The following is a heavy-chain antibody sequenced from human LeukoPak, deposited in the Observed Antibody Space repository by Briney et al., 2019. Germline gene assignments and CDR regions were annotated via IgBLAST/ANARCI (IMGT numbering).Heavy chain of an antibody. V-gene: IGHV1-46*01. Sequence: ASVKVSCKASGYTFTSYYMHWVRQAPGQGLEWMGIINPRDGSTSYAQKFQGRVTVTRDTSTSTVHMELSGLRSEDTAVYYCARDQEGFDYWGQGTLVTVSS. J-gene: IGHJ4*02. CDR2: INPRDGST. CDR3: ARDQEGFDY. CDR1: GYTFTSYY.